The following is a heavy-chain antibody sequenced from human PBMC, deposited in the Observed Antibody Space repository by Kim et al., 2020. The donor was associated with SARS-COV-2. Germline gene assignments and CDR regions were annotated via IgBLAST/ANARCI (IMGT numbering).Heavy chain of an antibody. CDR2: IIPIFGTA. J-gene: IGHJ3*02. CDR3: ATAGSSGPRAGIDAFDI. D-gene: IGHD3-22*01. V-gene: IGHV1-69*13. Sequence: SVKVSCKASGGTFSSYAISWVRQAPGQGLEWMGGIIPIFGTANYAQKFQGRVTITADESTSTAYMELSSLRSEDTAVYYCATAGSSGPRAGIDAFDIWGQGTMVTVSS. CDR1: GGTFSSYA.